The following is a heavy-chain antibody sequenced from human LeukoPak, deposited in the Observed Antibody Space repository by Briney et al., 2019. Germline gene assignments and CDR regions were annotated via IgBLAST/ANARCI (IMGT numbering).Heavy chain of an antibody. J-gene: IGHJ4*02. V-gene: IGHV4-30-2*01. CDR1: GGSISSGGYY. CDR3: ARVYRSYYFDY. Sequence: SQTLSLTCTVSGGSISSGGYYWSWIRQPPGKGLEWIGYIYHSGSTYYNPSLKSRVTISVDRSKNQFSLKLSSVTAADTAVYYCARVYRSYYFDYWGQGTLLTVSS. CDR2: IYHSGST.